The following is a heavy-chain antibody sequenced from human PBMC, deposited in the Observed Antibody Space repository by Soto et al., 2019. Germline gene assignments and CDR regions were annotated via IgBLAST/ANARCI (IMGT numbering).Heavy chain of an antibody. CDR2: ISTTSSFI. D-gene: IGHD1-26*01. V-gene: IGHV3-48*02. Sequence: PGGSLRLSCAASGFTFSNYGMSWVRQAPRKGLEWVSYISTTSSFIKYADAVKGRFTISRDNAQNSLYLQVNSLTDDDTAVYYCARVESGTYAYWGQGTLVTVSS. J-gene: IGHJ4*02. CDR3: ARVESGTYAY. CDR1: GFTFSNYG.